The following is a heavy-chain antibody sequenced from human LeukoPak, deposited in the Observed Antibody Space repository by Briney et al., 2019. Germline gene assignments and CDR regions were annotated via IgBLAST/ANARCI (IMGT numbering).Heavy chain of an antibody. Sequence: PSETLSLTCTVSGGSISSSSYYWGWIRQPPGKGLEWIGSIYYSGSTYYNPSLKSRVTISVDTSKNQFSLKLSSVTAADTAVYCCARESGSSDNWFDPWGQGTLVTV. D-gene: IGHD6-6*01. CDR2: IYYSGST. CDR1: GGSISSSSYY. J-gene: IGHJ5*02. CDR3: ARESGSSDNWFDP. V-gene: IGHV4-39*07.